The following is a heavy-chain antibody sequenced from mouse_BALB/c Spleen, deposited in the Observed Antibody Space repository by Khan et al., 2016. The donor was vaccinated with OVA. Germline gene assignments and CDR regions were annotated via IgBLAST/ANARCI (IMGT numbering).Heavy chain of an antibody. CDR1: GYSITSDYA. D-gene: IGHD2-3*01. V-gene: IGHV3-2*02. J-gene: IGHJ4*01. CDR3: ARREIYAGYSLYYAMDY. Sequence: EVQLVESGPGLVKPSQSLSLTCTVTGYSITSDYAWNWIRQFPGNKLDWMCYINYSGSTSYNPSLKSRISITRDPSKNQFFLQLNSVTSEDTATYYCARREIYAGYSLYYAMDYWGQGTSVTVSS. CDR2: INYSGST.